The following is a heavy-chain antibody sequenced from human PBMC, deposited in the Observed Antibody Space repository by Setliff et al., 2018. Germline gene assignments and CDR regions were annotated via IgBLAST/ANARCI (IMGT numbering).Heavy chain of an antibody. CDR2: ISSYNTAIP. Sequence: ASVQVSCKASGYIFSSYGIRWVRQAPGQGLQWMGWISSYNTAIPNYADIFQGRITMTTDTSTSADNMELRGLRSDDTAIYYCAISTLSICSGSSCPNVFDVWGPGALVTVSS. CDR3: AISTLSICSGSSCPNVFDV. V-gene: IGHV1-18*01. CDR1: GYIFSSYG. J-gene: IGHJ3*01. D-gene: IGHD1-26*01.